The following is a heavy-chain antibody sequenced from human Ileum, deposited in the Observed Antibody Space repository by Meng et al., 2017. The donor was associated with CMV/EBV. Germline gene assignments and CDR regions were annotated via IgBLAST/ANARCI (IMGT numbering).Heavy chain of an antibody. J-gene: IGHJ4*02. D-gene: IGHD1-7*01. CDR1: GYNFTNYA. CDR3: ARIELGAHFDS. V-gene: IGHV1-3*04. Sequence: SCNASGYNFTNYAIHWVRQAPGQRLEWMGWINTGKGNTKYSQKFQARVTFTRDTSANTAYMEVSSLRSEDTAIYYWARIELGAHFDSWGQGTLVTVSS. CDR2: INTGKGNT.